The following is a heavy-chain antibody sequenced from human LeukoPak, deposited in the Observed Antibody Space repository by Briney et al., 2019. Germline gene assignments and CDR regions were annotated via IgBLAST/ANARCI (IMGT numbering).Heavy chain of an antibody. CDR2: VWSDATEK. Sequence: GGALRLLLSASGFPHNHHGVQRVRQGPGQGREGGGVVWSDATEKYYGDAVKGRFTISRDNSRNTLYLQMNSLRAEDTAVYYCAKDAQRGFDYSNSLEYWGQGTLVTVSS. V-gene: IGHV3-33*06. CDR3: AKDAQRGFDYSNSLEY. J-gene: IGHJ4*02. D-gene: IGHD4-11*01. CDR1: GFPHNHHG.